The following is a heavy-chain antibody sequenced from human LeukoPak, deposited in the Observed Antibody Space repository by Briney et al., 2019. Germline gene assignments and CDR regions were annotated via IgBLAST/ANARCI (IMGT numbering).Heavy chain of an antibody. CDR1: DYSISSDYY. CDR3: ARGAGGWAGYFDY. Sequence: SETLSLTCTVSDYSISSDYYWGWIRQPPGKGLEWIGNLYHSGSTYYNPSLKSRVTISVDTSKNQFSLKLTSVSAADTAVYFCARGAGGWAGYFDYWGQGTLVTVSS. CDR2: LYHSGST. V-gene: IGHV4-38-2*02. D-gene: IGHD6-19*01. J-gene: IGHJ4*02.